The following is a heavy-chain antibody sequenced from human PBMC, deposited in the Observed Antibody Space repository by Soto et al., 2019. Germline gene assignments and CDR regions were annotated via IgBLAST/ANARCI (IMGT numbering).Heavy chain of an antibody. CDR2: IYYSGST. V-gene: IGHV4-31*03. D-gene: IGHD3-22*01. J-gene: IGHJ4*02. Sequence: QVQLQESGPGLVKPSQTLSLTCTVSGGSISSVVYYCSWILQHPGKGLEWIGYIYYSGSTYYNPSLKSRVTIAVDTSKNQFSLKLSSLTDAETGVYYCARSYDSSGYYVLGYWGQGTLVTVTS. CDR1: GGSISSVVYY. CDR3: ARSYDSSGYYVLGY.